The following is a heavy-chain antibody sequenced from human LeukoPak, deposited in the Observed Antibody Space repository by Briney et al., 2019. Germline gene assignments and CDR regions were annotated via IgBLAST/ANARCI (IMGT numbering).Heavy chain of an antibody. Sequence: PSETLSLTCTVSGGSISSGSYYWSWIRQPAGKGLEWIGRIYTSGSTNYNPSLKSRVTISVDTSKNQFSLKLSSVTAADTAVYYCARHRGFYDFWSGSRPDDAFDIWGQGTMVTVSS. CDR2: IYTSGST. J-gene: IGHJ3*02. D-gene: IGHD3-3*01. V-gene: IGHV4-61*02. CDR3: ARHRGFYDFWSGSRPDDAFDI. CDR1: GGSISSGSYY.